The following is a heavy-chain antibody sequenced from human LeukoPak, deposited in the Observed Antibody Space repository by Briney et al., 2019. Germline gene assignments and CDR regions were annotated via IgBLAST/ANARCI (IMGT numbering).Heavy chain of an antibody. V-gene: IGHV3-30*02. CDR3: AKDKNDYGDYYYMGV. CDR2: IRYDGSNK. D-gene: IGHD4-17*01. CDR1: GFTFSSYG. J-gene: IGHJ6*03. Sequence: PGGSLRLSCAASGFTFSSYGMHWVRQAPGKGLEWVAFIRYDGSNKYYADSVKGRFTISRDNSKNTLYLQMNSLRAEDTAVYYCAKDKNDYGDYYYMGVWGKGTTVTVSS.